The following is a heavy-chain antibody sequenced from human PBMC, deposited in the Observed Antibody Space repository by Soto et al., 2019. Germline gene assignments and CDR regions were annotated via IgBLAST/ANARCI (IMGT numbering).Heavy chain of an antibody. Sequence: EVQLVESGGGLVKPGGSLRLSCAASGFTFSSYAMSWVRQAPGKGLEWVASISASSSYIYYADSVKGRFTIARDNANNSLYLQMDSLGAEDTAVYYCARDSGGGGYYYYYGRDVWGRGTTVTVSS. CDR2: ISASSSYI. CDR3: ARDSGGGGYYYYYGRDV. CDR1: GFTFSSYA. V-gene: IGHV3-21*01. J-gene: IGHJ6*04. D-gene: IGHD2-15*01.